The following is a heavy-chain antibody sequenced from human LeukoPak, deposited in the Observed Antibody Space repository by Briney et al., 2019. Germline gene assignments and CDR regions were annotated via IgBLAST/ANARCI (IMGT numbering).Heavy chain of an antibody. V-gene: IGHV3-48*01. D-gene: IGHD5-18*01. Sequence: PGGSLRLSCAASGFTFNTYTMNWVRQAPGKGLEWGSNISGSSGIIDSADSVRGRFTISRDNAKNSLYLQVSSLRAEDTAVYYCAREGYIYGSSGGYFWGQGTLVTVSS. CDR1: GFTFNTYT. CDR3: AREGYIYGSSGGYF. CDR2: ISGSSGII. J-gene: IGHJ4*02.